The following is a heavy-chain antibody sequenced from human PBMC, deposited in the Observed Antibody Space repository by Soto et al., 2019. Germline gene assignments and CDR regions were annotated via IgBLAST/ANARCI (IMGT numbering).Heavy chain of an antibody. J-gene: IGHJ6*02. CDR2: SSAYNGNT. CDR1: EYTFISFG. D-gene: IGHD2-2*01. Sequence: SCRASEYTFISFGISWVRQTPGQGLEWMGWSSAYNGNTNYAQKLQGRVTMTTDTSTSTAYMELRSLRSDDTAVYYCASYPRRKACSSTSCAPGYYYYGMDVWGQGTTVTVSS. V-gene: IGHV1-18*04. CDR3: ASYPRRKACSSTSCAPGYYYYGMDV.